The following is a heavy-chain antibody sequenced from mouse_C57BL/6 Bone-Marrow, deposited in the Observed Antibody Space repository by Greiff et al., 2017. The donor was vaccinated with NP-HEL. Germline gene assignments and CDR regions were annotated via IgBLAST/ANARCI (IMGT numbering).Heavy chain of an antibody. CDR2: INPSTGGT. Sequence: VQLQQSGPELVKPGASVTISCKASGYSFTGYYMNWVKQSPEKSLEWIGEINPSTGGTTYNQKFKAKATLTVDKSSSTAYMQLKSLTSEDAAVYYCARRHYGSSHWYFDVWGTGTTVTVSS. D-gene: IGHD1-1*01. V-gene: IGHV1-42*01. J-gene: IGHJ1*03. CDR1: GYSFTGYY. CDR3: ARRHYGSSHWYFDV.